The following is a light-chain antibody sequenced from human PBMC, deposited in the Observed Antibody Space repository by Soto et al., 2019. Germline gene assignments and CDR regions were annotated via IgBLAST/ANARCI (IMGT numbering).Light chain of an antibody. CDR2: GAS. Sequence: EVVMTQSPATLSVSPGKRATLSCRASQSVSSDLAWYQQKPGQAPRLLIYGASTRATGIPARFSGSGSGTEFTLTISSLQSEDFAVYYCQQYDNWPLTFGQGTKVEIK. CDR3: QQYDNWPLT. CDR1: QSVSSD. V-gene: IGKV3-15*01. J-gene: IGKJ1*01.